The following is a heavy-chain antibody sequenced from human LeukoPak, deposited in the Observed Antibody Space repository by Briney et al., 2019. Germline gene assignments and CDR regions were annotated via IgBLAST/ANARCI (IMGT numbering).Heavy chain of an antibody. CDR1: GGTFSSYA. V-gene: IGHV1-69*13. D-gene: IGHD6-13*01. J-gene: IGHJ5*02. CDR2: IIPIFGTA. CDR3: ARDMKAAAGNWFDP. Sequence: ASVKVSCKASGGTFSSYAISWVRQAPRQGLEWMGGIIPIFGTANYAQKFQGRVTITADESTSTAYMELSSLRSEDTAVYYCARDMKAAAGNWFDPWGQGTLVTVSS.